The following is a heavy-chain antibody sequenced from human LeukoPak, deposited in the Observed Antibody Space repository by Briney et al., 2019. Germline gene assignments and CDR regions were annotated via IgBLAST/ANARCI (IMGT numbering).Heavy chain of an antibody. CDR2: IRYDGSNK. V-gene: IGHV3-30*02. D-gene: IGHD1-26*01. CDR1: GSTFSSYG. J-gene: IGHJ4*02. CDR3: AKDYSRHKWELLKSYDY. Sequence: PGGSLRLSCAASGSTFSSYGMHWVRQAPGKGLEWVAFIRYDGSNKYYADSVKGRFTISRDNSKNTLYLQMNSLRAEGTAVYYCAKDYSRHKWELLKSYDYWGQGTLVTVSS.